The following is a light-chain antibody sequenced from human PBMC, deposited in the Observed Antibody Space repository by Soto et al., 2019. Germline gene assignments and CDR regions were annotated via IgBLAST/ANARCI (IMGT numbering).Light chain of an antibody. V-gene: IGKV3-11*01. CDR1: QSVGGN. Sequence: EIVMTQSPATLSVSPGERATLSCRASQSVGGNLAWYQQKPGQAPRLLIYDASDRATGIPARFSGSGSGTDFTLTISSLEPEDSAVYYCQQRYNWPLTFGGGTKVDIK. J-gene: IGKJ4*01. CDR3: QQRYNWPLT. CDR2: DAS.